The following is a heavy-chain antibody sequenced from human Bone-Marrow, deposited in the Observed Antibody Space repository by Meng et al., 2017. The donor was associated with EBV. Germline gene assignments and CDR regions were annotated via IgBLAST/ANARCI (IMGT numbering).Heavy chain of an antibody. CDR1: GGTFRRDA. D-gene: IGHD3-10*01. CDR2: LIPMSDAP. V-gene: IGHV1-69*12. CDR3: ASESGRGFTPDY. J-gene: IGHJ4*02. Sequence: QGQLGQSGPWVKNPGSAAKVPCRTSGGTFRRDAISWVRQAPGQGLEWMGGLIPMSDAPHYAQKFQGRVTITADESTSTHYMDLSGLRSEDTAVYYCASESGRGFTPDYWGQGTLVTVSS.